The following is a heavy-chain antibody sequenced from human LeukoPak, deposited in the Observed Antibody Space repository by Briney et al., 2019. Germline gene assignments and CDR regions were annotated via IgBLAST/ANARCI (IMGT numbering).Heavy chain of an antibody. CDR2: ISASGGST. CDR3: ARCSGLDYCCYGMAV. V-gene: IGHV3-23*01. D-gene: IGHD5-12*01. Sequence: GGSLSLLCATSGYTFSSWDVLGARRSRGGGVVWVSSISASGGSTYYADSVHGRFTISRDDAKSFLYLQMNSLRAEDTAVYYCARCSGLDYCCYGMAVWGQGNTVTVSS. J-gene: IGHJ6*02. CDR1: GYTFSSW.